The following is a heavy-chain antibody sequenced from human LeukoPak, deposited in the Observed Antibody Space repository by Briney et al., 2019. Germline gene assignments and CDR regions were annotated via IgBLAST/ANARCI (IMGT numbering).Heavy chain of an antibody. D-gene: IGHD3-16*01. Sequence: ASVKVSCKASGYTLTGYYMHWVRQAPGHGLEWMGWINAGNGNTKYSQEFQGRVTITRGTSASTAYMELSSLRSEDMAVYYCASGDKALGDAFDVWGQGTMVTVSS. V-gene: IGHV1-3*03. CDR1: GYTLTGYY. J-gene: IGHJ3*01. CDR3: ASGDKALGDAFDV. CDR2: INAGNGNT.